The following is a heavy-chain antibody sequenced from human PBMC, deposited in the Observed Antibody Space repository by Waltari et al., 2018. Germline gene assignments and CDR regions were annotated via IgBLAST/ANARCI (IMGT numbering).Heavy chain of an antibody. CDR1: GGSFNRGSFKGYY. CDR3: VRGVREETTFNYFRCYMDV. J-gene: IGHJ6*03. V-gene: IGHV4-34*01. Sequence: QVQLQQWGAGLLKPSETLSLTCPVYGGSFNRGSFKGYYCSWIRQPPGNGLEWIGEIDHSGNTNYNPSLKSRVSISIDTSKNQFSLRLSSVTAADTALYYCVRGVREETTFNYFRCYMDVWGKGTPVTVSS. D-gene: IGHD1-1*01. CDR2: IDHSGNT.